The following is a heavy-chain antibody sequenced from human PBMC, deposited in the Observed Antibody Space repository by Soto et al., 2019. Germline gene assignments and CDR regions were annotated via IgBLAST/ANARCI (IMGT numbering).Heavy chain of an antibody. CDR1: GFTFSDYA. D-gene: IGHD6-19*01. J-gene: IGHJ4*02. CDR3: AKGGRQWLVTSDFNY. V-gene: IGHV3-30*18. Sequence: VQLVESGGGVVQPGRSLRLSCAASGFTFSDYAMHRVRQAPGKGLEWVAVVSHDGRNTHYADSLKGRFTISRDSSKNTVFLEMTSLRAEDRAVYYCAKGGRQWLVTSDFNYWGQGALVTVS. CDR2: VSHDGRNT.